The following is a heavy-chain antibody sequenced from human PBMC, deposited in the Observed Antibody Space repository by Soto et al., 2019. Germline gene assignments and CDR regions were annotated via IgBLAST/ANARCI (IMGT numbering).Heavy chain of an antibody. CDR2: IYYSGST. CDR3: ARQRSPLPHYDILTDSYYYYYYMDV. Sequence: ASETLSLTCTVSGGSISSYYWSWIRQPPGKGLEWIGYIYYSGSTNYNPSLKSRVTISVDTSKNQFSLKLSSVTAADTAVYYCARQRSPLPHYDILTDSYYYYYYMDVWSKGTTVTVSS. D-gene: IGHD3-9*01. CDR1: GGSISSYY. J-gene: IGHJ6*03. V-gene: IGHV4-59*08.